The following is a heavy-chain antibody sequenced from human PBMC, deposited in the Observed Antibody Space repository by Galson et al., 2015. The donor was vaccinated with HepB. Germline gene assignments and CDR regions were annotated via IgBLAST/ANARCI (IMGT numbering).Heavy chain of an antibody. Sequence: SLRLSCAASGFTFSSYWMSWVRQAPGKGLEWVANIKQDGSEKYYVDSVKGRFTISRDNAKNSLYLQMNSLRAEDTAAYYCARDRVLAAAGTDYWGQGTLVTVSS. D-gene: IGHD6-13*01. CDR1: GFTFSSYW. CDR2: IKQDGSEK. J-gene: IGHJ4*02. CDR3: ARDRVLAAAGTDY. V-gene: IGHV3-7*03.